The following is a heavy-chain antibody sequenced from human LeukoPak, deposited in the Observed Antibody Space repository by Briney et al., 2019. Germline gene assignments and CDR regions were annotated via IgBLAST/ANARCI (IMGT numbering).Heavy chain of an antibody. CDR1: GFDISFYN. D-gene: IGHD3-3*02. Sequence: GGSLRLSCAASGFDISFYNMNWVRQAPGKGLEWIAYISDNRGTIYYADSVKGRFTISRDNAKNLLYLQMNSLRVEDTGVYYCVLVSLTPGWGQGTLVTVSS. CDR3: VLVSLTPG. CDR2: ISDNRGTI. J-gene: IGHJ4*02. V-gene: IGHV3-48*01.